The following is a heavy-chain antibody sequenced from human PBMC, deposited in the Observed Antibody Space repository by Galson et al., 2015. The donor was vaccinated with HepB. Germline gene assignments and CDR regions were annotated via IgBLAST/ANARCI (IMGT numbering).Heavy chain of an antibody. CDR2: IYHSGST. CDR1: GGSISSGGYS. D-gene: IGHD2-2*01. V-gene: IGHV4-30-2*01. CDR3: ARGVVVIMGSWFDP. Sequence: QLQLQESGSGLVKPSQTLSLTCAVSGGSISSGGYSWSWIRQPPGKGLEWIGYIYHSGSTSYNPSLKSRLTISVDRSRNQFSLNLSSVTAADTAVYYCARGVVVIMGSWFDPWGQGTLVTVSS. J-gene: IGHJ5*02.